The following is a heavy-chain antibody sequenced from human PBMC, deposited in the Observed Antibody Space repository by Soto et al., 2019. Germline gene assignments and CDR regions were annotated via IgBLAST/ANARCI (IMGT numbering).Heavy chain of an antibody. CDR3: ARDSSEMATNFFFYY. V-gene: IGHV1-46*02. Sequence: QVRVEQSGTEVKKPGASVKVSCKASGYRVNNHNIHWVRQAPGQGFERMGKFNSSGGSPDYEQKFPVRCTMARDLSTDVFYMILSDLRSDDTAAYYCARDSSEMATNFFFYYWCQVTPVTVSS. D-gene: IGHD5-12*01. CDR2: FNSSGGSP. J-gene: IGHJ4*02. CDR1: GYRVNNHN.